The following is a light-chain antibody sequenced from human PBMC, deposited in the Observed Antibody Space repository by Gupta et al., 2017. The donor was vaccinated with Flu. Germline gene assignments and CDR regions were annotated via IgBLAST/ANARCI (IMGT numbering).Light chain of an antibody. CDR1: QNIANY. Sequence: DIQVTQSPSSLSASIGDRVTITCRASQNIANYLNWYQQKSGQAPKLLIFTTSNFLSAVPSTFTGSGSGTNFTLTIIRLQPEDFATSYCHQRYDIPRTFGPGTKMDI. CDR3: HQRYDIPRT. J-gene: IGKJ2*02. V-gene: IGKV1-39*01. CDR2: TTS.